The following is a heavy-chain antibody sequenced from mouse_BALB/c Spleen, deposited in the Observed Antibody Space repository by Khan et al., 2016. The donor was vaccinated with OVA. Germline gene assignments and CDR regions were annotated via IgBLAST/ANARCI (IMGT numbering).Heavy chain of an antibody. Sequence: QVQLQQSGPGLVAPSPTLTITCTASGFSLTSYCVHWVRQRPGQGLEWLGVIWPGGSTTYNSALMSRVSISKDTSKSQVFLKMTSLQTDDTAMYYCARLEDIWGQGTTLTVSS. CDR3: ARLEDI. J-gene: IGHJ2*01. D-gene: IGHD1-3*01. CDR1: GFSLTSYC. CDR2: IWPGGST. V-gene: IGHV2-9*02.